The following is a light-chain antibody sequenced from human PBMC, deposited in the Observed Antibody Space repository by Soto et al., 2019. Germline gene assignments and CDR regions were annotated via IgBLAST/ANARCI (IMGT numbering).Light chain of an antibody. V-gene: IGLV1-44*01. CDR2: SDN. CDR1: SSNIGTNT. Sequence: QSVLTQPPSSSGTPGQRVTISCSGSSSNIGTNTVIWYQQLPGAAPKLLIYSDNQRPSGVPDRFAGSKCGTSASLAISGLQSEDEADYYCAAWDVSLVVFGGGTQLTVL. CDR3: AAWDVSLVV. J-gene: IGLJ2*01.